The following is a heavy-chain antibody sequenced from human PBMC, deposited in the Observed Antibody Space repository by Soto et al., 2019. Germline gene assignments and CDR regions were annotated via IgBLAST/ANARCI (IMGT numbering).Heavy chain of an antibody. J-gene: IGHJ4*02. CDR3: GRGRSGEIVVFY. V-gene: IGHV1-2*02. CDR2: IGPKNGDT. Sequence: QVQLVQSGAEVKESGASVKVSCKTSGYTFTGHYIHWVRQAPGQSPEWVGEIGPKNGDTRYAQKFQGKVTMNKDTSITTVYMELTNLSPDDTAGYDCGRGRSGEIVVFYWGQGTLVTVPS. CDR1: GYTFTGHY. D-gene: IGHD5-12*01.